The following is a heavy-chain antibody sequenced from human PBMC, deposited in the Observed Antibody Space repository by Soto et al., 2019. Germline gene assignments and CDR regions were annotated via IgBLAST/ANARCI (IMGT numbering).Heavy chain of an antibody. Sequence: LVESGGGLVYPGGSLTLSCVGSGFRFSEHSMNWVRQAPGKGLQWVSYISSSSDSTYYADSVKGRFTVSRDNAKNALFLQMNSLRDDDTATDYCARLPKGSLVTAWGQGVRVTVSS. V-gene: IGHV3-48*02. CDR2: ISSSSDST. D-gene: IGHD2-21*02. CDR1: GFRFSEHS. J-gene: IGHJ4*02. CDR3: ARLPKGSLVTA.